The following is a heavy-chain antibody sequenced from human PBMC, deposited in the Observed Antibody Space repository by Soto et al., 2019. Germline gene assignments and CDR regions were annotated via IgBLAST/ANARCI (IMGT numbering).Heavy chain of an antibody. D-gene: IGHD2-15*01. J-gene: IGHJ4*02. CDR3: VRTSLVVAVATREDF. Sequence: PGGSLRLSCAASGFTFSNYWMHWVRQAPGKGLVWVSRIDSDGSRITYADFVKGRFTISRDNAKNTVYLHMHRLTAEDTAVYYCVRTSLVVAVATREDFWGQGTLVTVSS. CDR1: GFTFSNYW. CDR2: IDSDGSRI. V-gene: IGHV3-74*01.